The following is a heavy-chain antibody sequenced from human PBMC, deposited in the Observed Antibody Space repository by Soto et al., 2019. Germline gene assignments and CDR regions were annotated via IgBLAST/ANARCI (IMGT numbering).Heavy chain of an antibody. Sequence: QAQLVPSGAEVKKPGASANISCKASGYTFTRYNIHWVRQAAGQGLEWMGVIDTRGGSADYTPRFQGRVAIPRDTSTGTAYMELSSLGSEDPDVYYCAWDLPSDLVRGSFDIWCQVTMVTVSS. CDR1: GYTFTRYN. D-gene: IGHD3-10*01. CDR3: AWDLPSDLVRGSFDI. CDR2: IDTRGGSA. J-gene: IGHJ3*02. V-gene: IGHV1-46*01.